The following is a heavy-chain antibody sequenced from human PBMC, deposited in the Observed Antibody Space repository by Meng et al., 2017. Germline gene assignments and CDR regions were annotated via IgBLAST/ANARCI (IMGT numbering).Heavy chain of an antibody. CDR1: GHPFPSTY. V-gene: IGHV1-2*06. J-gene: IGHJ4*02. CDR2: IDPKNGDT. Sequence: QVQLVQSRSGVKKPWASVKASCTPSGHPFPSTYLHWVRQAPGQGLEWMGRIDPKNGDTHYAQKFQGRVTMTGDTSISTAYMDLSGLRSDDTAVYYCARDEDISAAGKLFGDYWGQGTLVTVSS. D-gene: IGHD6-13*01. CDR3: ARDEDISAAGKLFGDY.